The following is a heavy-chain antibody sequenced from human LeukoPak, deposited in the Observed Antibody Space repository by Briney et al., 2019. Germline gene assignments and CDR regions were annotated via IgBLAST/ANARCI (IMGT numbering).Heavy chain of an antibody. D-gene: IGHD3-3*01. CDR2: ISGSGGST. J-gene: IGHJ4*02. CDR1: HFTFTSYW. CDR3: AKDKGPLLEWLYDY. V-gene: IGHV3-23*01. Sequence: GGSLRLSCAASHFTFTSYWMSWVRQAPGKGLEWVSAISGSGGSTYYADSVKGRFTISRDNSKNTLYLQMNSLRAEDTAVYYCAKDKGPLLEWLYDYWGQGTLVTVSS.